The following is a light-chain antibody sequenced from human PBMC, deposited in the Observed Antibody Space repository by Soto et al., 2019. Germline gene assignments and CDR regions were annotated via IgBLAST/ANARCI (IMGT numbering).Light chain of an antibody. V-gene: IGLV2-14*01. CDR3: SSYTSSNTLV. Sequence: HSALTQPASVSGSPGQSITISCTGTSSDIGAYNYVSWYQQHPGKVPKLMIYDVSNRPSGVSDRFSGSKSGNTASLTISGLQAEDEADYYCSSYTSSNTLVFGGGTTVTVL. CDR2: DVS. J-gene: IGLJ2*01. CDR1: SSDIGAYNY.